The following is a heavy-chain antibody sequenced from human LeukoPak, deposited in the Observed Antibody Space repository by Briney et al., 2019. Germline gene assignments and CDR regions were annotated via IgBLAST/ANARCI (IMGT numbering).Heavy chain of an antibody. V-gene: IGHV1-3*01. CDR1: GYTFTSYA. D-gene: IGHD6-13*01. CDR2: INAGNGNT. Sequence: ASVKVSCKASGYTFTSYAMHWVRQAPGQRLEWMGWINAGNGNTKYSQKFQGRVTITRDTSASTAYMELSSLRSDDTAVYYCARWMYSSSWYGYMGVWGKGTTVTVSS. J-gene: IGHJ6*03. CDR3: ARWMYSSSWYGYMGV.